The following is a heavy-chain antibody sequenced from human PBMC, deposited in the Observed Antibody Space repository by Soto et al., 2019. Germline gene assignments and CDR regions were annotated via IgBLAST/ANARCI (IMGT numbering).Heavy chain of an antibody. CDR2: IYPGDSDT. V-gene: IGHV5-51*01. CDR1: GYSFTSYW. J-gene: IGHJ3*02. CDR3: ASQEMATKPVDAFDI. D-gene: IGHD5-12*01. Sequence: PGESLKISCKGSGYSFTSYWIGWVRQMPGKGLEWMGIIYPGDSDTRYSPSFQGQVTISADKSISTAYLQWSSLKASDTAMYYCASQEMATKPVDAFDIWGQGTMVTISS.